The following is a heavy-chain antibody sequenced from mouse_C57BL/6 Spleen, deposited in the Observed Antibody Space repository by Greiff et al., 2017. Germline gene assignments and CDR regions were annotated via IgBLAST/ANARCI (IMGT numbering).Heavy chain of an antibody. J-gene: IGHJ2*01. Sequence: VQLQQSGPELVKPGASVKIPCKASGYTFTDYNMDWVKQSHGKSLEWIGDINPNNGGTIYNQKFKGKATLTVDKSSSTAYMELRSLTSEDTAVYYCARRTITTVVATGYFDYWGQGTTLTVSS. D-gene: IGHD1-1*01. CDR2: INPNNGGT. V-gene: IGHV1-18*01. CDR3: ARRTITTVVATGYFDY. CDR1: GYTFTDYN.